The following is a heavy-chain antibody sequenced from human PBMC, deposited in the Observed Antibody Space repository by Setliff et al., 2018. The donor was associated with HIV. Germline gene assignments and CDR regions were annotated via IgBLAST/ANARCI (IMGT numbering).Heavy chain of an antibody. D-gene: IGHD3-22*01. CDR2: IYDSGST. V-gene: IGHV4-4*07. J-gene: IGHJ3*02. Sequence: PSETLSLTCTVSGGSISGFYWNWIRQSAGKGLQWIGRIYDSGSTKYNPSLKSRVTMSLDTSKNQFSLNLDSVAAADTAVYYCARARITMIGDAFDIWGQGTMVTVSS. CDR3: ARARITMIGDAFDI. CDR1: GGSISGFY.